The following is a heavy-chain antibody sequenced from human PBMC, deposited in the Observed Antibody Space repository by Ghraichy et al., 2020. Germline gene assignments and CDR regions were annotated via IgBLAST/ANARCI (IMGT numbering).Heavy chain of an antibody. CDR3: ARVRSGGWSDY. CDR1: GFSISNYD. D-gene: IGHD6-19*01. V-gene: IGHV3-13*01. J-gene: IGHJ4*02. Sequence: GESLNISCAASGFSISNYDMHWVRQSTGEDLEWVSTIATAGDTYYSDSVKGRFTISRDNAKNSFYLQMNSLRSGDTAVYYCARVRSGGWSDYWGQGTLVTVSS. CDR2: IATAGDT.